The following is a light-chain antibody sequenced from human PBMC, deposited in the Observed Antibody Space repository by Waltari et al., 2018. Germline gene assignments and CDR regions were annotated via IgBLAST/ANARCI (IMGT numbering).Light chain of an antibody. CDR3: QQYDNLPLT. CDR1: QDISNY. Sequence: DIQMTQSPSSLPASAGDLVTITCQASQDISNYLNWYQQKPGKAPKLLIYDASNLETGVPSRLSGSGSGTDFTFTISSLQPEDIATYYCQQYDNLPLTFGGGTKVEIK. J-gene: IGKJ4*01. CDR2: DAS. V-gene: IGKV1-33*01.